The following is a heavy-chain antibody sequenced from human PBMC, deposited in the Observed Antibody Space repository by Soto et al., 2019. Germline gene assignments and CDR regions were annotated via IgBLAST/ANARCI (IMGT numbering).Heavy chain of an antibody. V-gene: IGHV3-53*01. CDR1: GFTVSSNY. J-gene: IGHJ4*02. Sequence: QPGGSLRLSCAASGFTVSSNYMSWVRQAPGKGLEWVSVIYSGGSAYYADSVKGRFTISRDNSKNTLYLQMNSLRAEDTAVYYCASTSPRSASYYFDYWGQGTLVTVSS. CDR3: ASTSPRSASYYFDY. CDR2: IYSGGSA. D-gene: IGHD3-10*01.